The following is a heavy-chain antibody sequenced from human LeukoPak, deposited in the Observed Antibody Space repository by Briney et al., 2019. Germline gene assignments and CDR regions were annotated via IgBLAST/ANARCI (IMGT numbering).Heavy chain of an antibody. D-gene: IGHD1-26*01. CDR2: IYNSGST. V-gene: IGHV4-61*01. J-gene: IGHJ4*02. Sequence: TSETLSLTCTVSGGSVNSGSDYWSWIRQPPGKGLEWIGYIYNSGSTNYNPSLKSRVTISVDTSKNQFSLKLSSVTAADTAVCYCAREAVGATPDFDYWGQGTLVTVSS. CDR3: AREAVGATPDFDY. CDR1: GGSVNSGSDY.